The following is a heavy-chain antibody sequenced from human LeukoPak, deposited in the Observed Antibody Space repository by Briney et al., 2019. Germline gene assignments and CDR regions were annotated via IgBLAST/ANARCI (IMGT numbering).Heavy chain of an antibody. D-gene: IGHD3-16*01. V-gene: IGHV3-7*01. CDR2: INQDGGTR. Sequence: GGSLRLSCAASGFTFSNTWMAWVRQAPGKGLEWVANINQDGGTRQYADSVRGRFTISRDNAKNSLYLEMNSPRAEDTGLYHCARDMKGNLDYWGQGTLVTVSS. CDR1: GFTFSNTW. J-gene: IGHJ4*02. CDR3: ARDMKGNLDY.